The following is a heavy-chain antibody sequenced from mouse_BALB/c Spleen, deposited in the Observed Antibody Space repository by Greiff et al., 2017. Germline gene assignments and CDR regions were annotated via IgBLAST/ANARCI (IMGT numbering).Heavy chain of an antibody. CDR2: IRSKSNNYAT. Sequence: EVKLVESGGGLVQPKGSLKLSCAASGFTFNTYAMNWVRQAPGKGLEWVARIRSKSNNYATYYADSVKDRFTISRDDSQSMLYLQMNNLKTEDTAMYYCVRHGDTTVVFDYWGQGTTLTVSS. V-gene: IGHV10-1*02. J-gene: IGHJ2*01. CDR1: GFTFNTYA. D-gene: IGHD1-1*01. CDR3: VRHGDTTVVFDY.